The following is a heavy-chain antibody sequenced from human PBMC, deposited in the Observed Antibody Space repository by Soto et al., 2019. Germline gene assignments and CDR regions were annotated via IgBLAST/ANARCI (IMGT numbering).Heavy chain of an antibody. CDR3: AKGGLYGDYTDS. D-gene: IGHD3-16*01. J-gene: IGHJ4*02. V-gene: IGHV3-30*18. Sequence: AGGSLRLSCAASGFTFISYGIHWVRQAPGKGLEWVAVISYDGSNQYYGDSVKGRFTISRDNSKNAVYLQMSSLGAEDTAVYYCAKGGLYGDYTDSWGQGTLVTVSS. CDR1: GFTFISYG. CDR2: ISYDGSNQ.